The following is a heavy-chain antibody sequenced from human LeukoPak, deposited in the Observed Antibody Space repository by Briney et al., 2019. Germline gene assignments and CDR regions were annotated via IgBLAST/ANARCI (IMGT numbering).Heavy chain of an antibody. CDR3: ARSYYYDYRQIDY. CDR2: IYYRGNT. V-gene: IGHV4-39*01. CDR1: GDSISTSSYH. J-gene: IGHJ4*02. D-gene: IGHD3-22*01. Sequence: PSETLSLTCTVSGDSISTSSYHWGWIRQPLGKGLEWLGSIYYRGNTYYNPSLKSRVTISVNTSKNQFSLNLYSVTAADTAVFYCARSYYYDYRQIDYWGQGTLVTVSS.